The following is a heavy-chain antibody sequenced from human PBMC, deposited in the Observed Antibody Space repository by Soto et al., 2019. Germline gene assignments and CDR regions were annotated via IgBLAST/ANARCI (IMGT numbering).Heavy chain of an antibody. CDR3: ARAGTNMVQFDY. Sequence: PSETLSITCAVSGGSINGHFWSWIRQSPGKGLEWIGHIYYSGSTSYSPSLKSRVSISVDTSKNQFSLEVHSLTAADTAVYYCARAGTNMVQFDYWGQGTLVTVSS. V-gene: IGHV4-59*11. J-gene: IGHJ4*02. CDR2: IYYSGST. CDR1: GGSINGHF. D-gene: IGHD3-10*01.